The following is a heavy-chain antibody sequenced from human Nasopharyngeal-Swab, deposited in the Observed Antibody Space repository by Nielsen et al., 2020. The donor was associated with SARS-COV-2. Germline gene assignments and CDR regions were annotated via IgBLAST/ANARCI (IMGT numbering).Heavy chain of an antibody. D-gene: IGHD1-1*01. V-gene: IGHV3-48*04. CDR1: GFTFSSYS. CDR3: ARAGTDY. J-gene: IGHJ4*02. CDR2: ISSNSSTI. Sequence: GGSLRLSCAASGFTFSSYSMNWVRQAPGKGLEWVSYISSNSSTIYYADSVKGRFTISRDNAKNSLYLQMNSLRAEDTAVYYCARAGTDYWGQGTLVTVSS.